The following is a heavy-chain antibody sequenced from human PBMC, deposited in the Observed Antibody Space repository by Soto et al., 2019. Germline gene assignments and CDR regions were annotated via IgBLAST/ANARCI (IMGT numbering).Heavy chain of an antibody. V-gene: IGHV4-31*03. D-gene: IGHD6-13*01. Sequence: PSETLSLTCTVSGGSISSGGYYWSWIRQHPGKGLEWIGYIYYSGSTYCNPSLKSRVTISVDTSKNQFSLKLSSVTAADTAVYYCARSVGSSSPAWFDPWGQGTLVTVSS. J-gene: IGHJ5*02. CDR1: GGSISSGGYY. CDR2: IYYSGST. CDR3: ARSVGSSSPAWFDP.